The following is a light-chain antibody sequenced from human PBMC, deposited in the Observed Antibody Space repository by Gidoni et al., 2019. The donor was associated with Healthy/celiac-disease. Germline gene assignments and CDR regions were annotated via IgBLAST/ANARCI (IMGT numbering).Light chain of an antibody. J-gene: IGKJ5*01. CDR2: DAS. V-gene: IGKV3-11*01. Sequence: ESVLTQSPATLSLSPGERATLSCRASQSVSSYLAWYQPKPGQAPRLLIYDASNRATGIPARFSGSGSGTDFTLTISSLEPEDFAVYYCQQRSNWPFTFGQXTRLEIK. CDR3: QQRSNWPFT. CDR1: QSVSSY.